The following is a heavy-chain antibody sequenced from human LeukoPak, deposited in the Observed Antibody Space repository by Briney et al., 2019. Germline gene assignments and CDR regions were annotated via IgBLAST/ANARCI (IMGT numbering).Heavy chain of an antibody. CDR2: IHTSGST. J-gene: IGHJ4*02. D-gene: IGHD3-22*01. V-gene: IGHV4-4*07. CDR3: ARDRYYYDSSGYPFDY. Sequence: PSETLSLTCTVSGGSISSYYWSWIRQPAGKGLEWIGRIHTSGSTNYNPSLKSRVTMSGDTSKNQFSLKLSSVTAADTAVYYCARDRYYYDSSGYPFDYWGQGTLVTVSS. CDR1: GGSISSYY.